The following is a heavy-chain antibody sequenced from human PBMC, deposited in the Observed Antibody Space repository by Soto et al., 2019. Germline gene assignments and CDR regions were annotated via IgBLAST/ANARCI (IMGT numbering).Heavy chain of an antibody. CDR2: MFYGVTT. J-gene: IGHJ4*02. CDR1: GSSINSSGYY. CDR3: ARLPSRHLVDS. D-gene: IGHD3-3*02. Sequence: KPSETLSLTCTVSGSSINSSGYYWGWIRQPPGKGLEWIGSMFYGVTTYYNPSLKSRVTVSVDTSKNQFSLNLRPVTAADTAVYYCARLPSRHLVDSWGQGTLVTVSS. V-gene: IGHV4-39*01.